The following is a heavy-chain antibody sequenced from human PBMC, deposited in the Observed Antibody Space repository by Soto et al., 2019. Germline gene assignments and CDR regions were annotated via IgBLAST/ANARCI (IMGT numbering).Heavy chain of an antibody. D-gene: IGHD5-18*01. CDR1: GFTVSSNY. Sequence: EVQLVESGGGLIQPGGSLRLSCAASGFTVSSNYMSWVRQAPGKGLEWVSVIYSGGSTYYADSVKGRFTISRDNSKNTLYLQMNSLRAEDKAVYYCASRIGVGYSYGYAFDYWGQGTLVTVSS. J-gene: IGHJ4*02. V-gene: IGHV3-53*01. CDR3: ASRIGVGYSYGYAFDY. CDR2: IYSGGST.